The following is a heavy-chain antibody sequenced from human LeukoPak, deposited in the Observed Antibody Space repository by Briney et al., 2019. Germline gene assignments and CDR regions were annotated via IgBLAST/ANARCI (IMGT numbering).Heavy chain of an antibody. V-gene: IGHV3-23*01. CDR3: AKADSARGVTLKTTIDY. CDR1: GFTFSSYA. Sequence: PGGSLRLSCAASGFTFSSYAMSWVRQARGKGLEWVSVISGSGGSTYYADSVKGRFTISRDNSKNTLYLQMNSLRGEDTAVYYCAKADSARGVTLKTTIDYWGREPWSPSPQ. D-gene: IGHD1-14*01. J-gene: IGHJ4*02. CDR2: ISGSGGST.